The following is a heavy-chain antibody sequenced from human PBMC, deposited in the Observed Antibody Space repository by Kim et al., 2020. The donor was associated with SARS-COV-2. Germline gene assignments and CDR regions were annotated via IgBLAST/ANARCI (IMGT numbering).Heavy chain of an antibody. D-gene: IGHD1-26*01. Sequence: ASVKVSCKASGYTFTSYAMHWVRQAPGQRLEWMGWINAGNGNTKYSQKFQGRVTITRDTSASTAYMELSSLRSEDTAVYYCARDGGATIYGAFDIWGQGTMVTVSS. CDR3: ARDGGATIYGAFDI. CDR1: GYTFTSYA. V-gene: IGHV1-3*01. CDR2: INAGNGNT. J-gene: IGHJ3*02.